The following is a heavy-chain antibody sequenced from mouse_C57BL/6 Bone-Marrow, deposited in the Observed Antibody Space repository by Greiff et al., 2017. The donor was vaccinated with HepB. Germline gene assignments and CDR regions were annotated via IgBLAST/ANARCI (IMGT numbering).Heavy chain of an antibody. CDR1: GFSLTSYA. V-gene: IGHV2-9-1*01. J-gene: IGHJ3*01. D-gene: IGHD2-3*01. Sequence: VHLVESGPGLVAPSQSLSITCTVSGFSLTSYAISWVRQPPGKGLEWLGVIWTGGGTNYNSALKSRLSISKDNSKSQVFLKMNSLQTDDTARYYCARMPAGYYPAWFAYWGQGTLVTVSA. CDR3: ARMPAGYYPAWFAY. CDR2: IWTGGGT.